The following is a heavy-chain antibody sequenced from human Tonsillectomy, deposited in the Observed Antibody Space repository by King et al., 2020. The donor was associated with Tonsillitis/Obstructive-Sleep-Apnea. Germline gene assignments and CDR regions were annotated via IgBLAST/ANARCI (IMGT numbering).Heavy chain of an antibody. V-gene: IGHV5-51*01. CDR2: IYPGDSDT. CDR3: ARGYCSSTSCYKFDY. D-gene: IGHD2-2*02. J-gene: IGHJ4*02. Sequence: VQLVESGAEVKKPGESLKISCKGSGYSFTSYWIGWVCQMPGKGLEWMGIIYPGDSDTRYSPSFQGQVTISADKSISTAYLQWSSLKASDTAMYYCARGYCSSTSCYKFDYWGQGTLVTVSS. CDR1: GYSFTSYW.